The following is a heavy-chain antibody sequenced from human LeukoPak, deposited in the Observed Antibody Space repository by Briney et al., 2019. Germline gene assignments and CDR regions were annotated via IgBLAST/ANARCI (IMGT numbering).Heavy chain of an antibody. CDR3: ATYGSGSYYNPPGAFDI. D-gene: IGHD3-10*01. J-gene: IGHJ3*02. CDR2: ISAYNGNT. CDR1: GYTFTSYG. Sequence: HAASVKVSCKASGYTFTSYGISWVRQAPGQGLEWMGWISAYNGNTNYAQKLQGRVTMTTDTSTSTAYMELSSLRSEDTAVYYCATYGSGSYYNPPGAFDIWGQGTMVTVSS. V-gene: IGHV1-18*01.